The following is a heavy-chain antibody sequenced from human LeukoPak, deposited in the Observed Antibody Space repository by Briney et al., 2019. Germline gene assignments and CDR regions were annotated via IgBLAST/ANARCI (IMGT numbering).Heavy chain of an antibody. CDR3: AKQLGYCSDGSCYFPY. CDR2: ISGSGGST. V-gene: IGHV3-23*01. CDR1: GFTFSSYA. J-gene: IGHJ4*02. D-gene: IGHD2-15*01. Sequence: GGSLRLSCAASGFTFSSYAMSWVRQAPGKGLEWVSAISGSGGSTYYADSVQGRFTISRDNSKSTLCLQMNSLRAEDTAVYYCAKQLGYCSDGSCYFPYWGQGTLVTVSP.